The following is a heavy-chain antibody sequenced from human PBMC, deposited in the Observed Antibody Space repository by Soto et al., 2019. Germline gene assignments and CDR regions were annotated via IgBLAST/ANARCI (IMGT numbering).Heavy chain of an antibody. CDR3: ARAGDWNYVQDF. D-gene: IGHD1-7*01. J-gene: IGHJ4*02. CDR1: GFTFTNYR. Sequence: PGGSLSLACADSGFTFTNYRIHWVRQAPGKGLVWVARINSDGTRINYADSVKGRFTISRDNAKNTVFLQMNSLRDEDSAVYFCARAGDWNYVQDFWGQGTLVTVSS. V-gene: IGHV3-74*01. CDR2: INSDGTRI.